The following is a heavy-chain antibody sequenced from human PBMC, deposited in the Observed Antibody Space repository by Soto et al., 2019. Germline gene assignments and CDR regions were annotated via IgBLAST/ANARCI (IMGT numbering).Heavy chain of an antibody. V-gene: IGHV3-23*01. CDR3: ANHYSSSSFRLSYFDY. CDR2: ISGSGGRT. Sequence: GGSLRLSCAASGFTFSSYAMSWVRQAPGKGLEWVSAISGSGGRTYYADSVKGRFTISRDNSKNTLYLQMNSLRAEDTAVYYCANHYSSSSFRLSYFDYWGQGTLVTVSS. D-gene: IGHD6-6*01. CDR1: GFTFSSYA. J-gene: IGHJ4*02.